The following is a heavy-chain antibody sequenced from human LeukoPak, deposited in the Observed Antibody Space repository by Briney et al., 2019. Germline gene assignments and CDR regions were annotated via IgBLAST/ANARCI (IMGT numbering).Heavy chain of an antibody. CDR1: GFTVSSNY. CDR2: IKQDGSEK. V-gene: IGHV3-7*01. CDR3: ASPPGDEDAFDI. Sequence: PGGSLRLSCAASGFTVSSNYMSWVRQAPGKGLEWVANIKQDGSEKYYVDSVKGRFTISRDNAKNSLYLQMNSLRAEDTAVYYCASPPGDEDAFDIWGQGTMVTVSS. D-gene: IGHD3-16*01. J-gene: IGHJ3*02.